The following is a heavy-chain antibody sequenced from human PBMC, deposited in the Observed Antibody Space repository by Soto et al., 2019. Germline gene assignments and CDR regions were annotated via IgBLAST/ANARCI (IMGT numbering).Heavy chain of an antibody. CDR2: IYHSGST. CDR3: VTAYYYYDSSGYLGRWAFDI. J-gene: IGHJ3*02. Sequence: SETLSLTCAVSGGSISSSNWWSWVRQPPGKGLEWIGEIYHSGSTNYNPSLKSRVTISVDKSKNQFSLKLSSVTAADTAVYYCVTAYYYYDSSGYLGRWAFDIWGQGTMVTVSS. D-gene: IGHD3-22*01. V-gene: IGHV4-4*02. CDR1: GGSISSSNW.